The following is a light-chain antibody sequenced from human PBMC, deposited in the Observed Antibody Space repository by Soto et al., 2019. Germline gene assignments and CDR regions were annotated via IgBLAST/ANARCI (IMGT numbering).Light chain of an antibody. CDR2: AAS. CDR3: QQSYTTTT. CDR1: QSISSY. Sequence: DIQMTQSPSSLSASVGYRFTISCRASQSISSYLNWYQQKPGKPPNLLIFAASTLQGGVPSRFSRSGPGTDFTLTITSLQREDFATYYCQQSYTTTTFGQAHDWRL. J-gene: IGKJ5*01. V-gene: IGKV1-39*01.